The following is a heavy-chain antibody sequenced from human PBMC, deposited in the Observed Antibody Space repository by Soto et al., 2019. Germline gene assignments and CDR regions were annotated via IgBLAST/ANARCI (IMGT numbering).Heavy chain of an antibody. V-gene: IGHV1-69*06. D-gene: IGHD2-15*01. CDR1: GGTFSSYA. Sequence: QVQLVQSGAEVKKPEYTVKVSCKASGGTFSSYAISWLRQAPGQVLEWMGGIIPIVGTANYAQKFQGRVTITADKSTSTAYMELSSLRSEDTAVYYCARGGNTAYYYGMDVWGQGTTVTVS. J-gene: IGHJ6*02. CDR2: IIPIVGTA. CDR3: ARGGNTAYYYGMDV.